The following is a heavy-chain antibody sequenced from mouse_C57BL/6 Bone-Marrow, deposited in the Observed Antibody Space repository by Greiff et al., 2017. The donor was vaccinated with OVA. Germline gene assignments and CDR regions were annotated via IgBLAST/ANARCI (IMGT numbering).Heavy chain of an antibody. V-gene: IGHV5-17*01. Sequence: EVKLMESGGGLVKPGGSLKLSCAASGFTFSDYGMHWVRQAPEKGLEWVAYISSGSSTIYYADTVKGRFTISRDNAKNTLFLQMTSLRSEDTAVYYCARGGYPWFAYWGQGTLVTVSA. J-gene: IGHJ3*01. D-gene: IGHD2-14*01. CDR2: ISSGSSTI. CDR1: GFTFSDYG. CDR3: ARGGYPWFAY.